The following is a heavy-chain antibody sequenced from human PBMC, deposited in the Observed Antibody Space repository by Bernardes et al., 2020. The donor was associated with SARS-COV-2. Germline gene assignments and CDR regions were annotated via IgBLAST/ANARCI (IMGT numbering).Heavy chain of an antibody. CDR2: IYTSGST. CDR3: ARDVGIRYQLLYGWFDP. Sequence: SETLSLTCTVSGGSISNYYWSWIRQPAGKGLEWIGRIYTSGSTNYNPSLKSRVTMSVDTSKNQFSLKLSSVTAADTAVYYCARDVGIRYQLLYGWFDPWGQGTLVTVSS. D-gene: IGHD2-2*02. J-gene: IGHJ5*02. CDR1: GGSISNYY. V-gene: IGHV4-4*07.